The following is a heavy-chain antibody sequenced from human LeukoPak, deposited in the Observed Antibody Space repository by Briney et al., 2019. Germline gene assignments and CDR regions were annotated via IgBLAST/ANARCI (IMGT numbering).Heavy chain of an antibody. Sequence: PGGSLRLSCAASGFTFSDFYMGWIRQAPGKGLEWVSYIGGSGRTIYYADSVKGRFTISRDNAKNSLFLQMNSLRAEDTAVYYCARRLYYDNGGYTYWGQGTLVTVSS. D-gene: IGHD3-22*01. CDR3: ARRLYYDNGGYTY. CDR1: GFTFSDFY. J-gene: IGHJ4*02. V-gene: IGHV3-11*01. CDR2: IGGSGRTI.